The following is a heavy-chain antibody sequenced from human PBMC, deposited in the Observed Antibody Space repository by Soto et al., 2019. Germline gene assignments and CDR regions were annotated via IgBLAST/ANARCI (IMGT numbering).Heavy chain of an antibody. Sequence: ASVKVSCKASGYTFPSYHITWVRQAPGQGLEWMGWISAYNGNTNYAQNFQGRVSMTTDSSTTTAYMELRNLRSDDTAVFYCARRTSGAGHFWDYWGLGTLDTVSS. J-gene: IGHJ4*02. V-gene: IGHV1-18*01. D-gene: IGHD3-3*01. CDR1: GYTFPSYH. CDR3: ARRTSGAGHFWDY. CDR2: ISAYNGNT.